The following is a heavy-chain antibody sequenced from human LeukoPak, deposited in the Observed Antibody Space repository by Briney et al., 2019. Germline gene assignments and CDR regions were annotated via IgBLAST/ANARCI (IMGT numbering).Heavy chain of an antibody. CDR2: INGDGSTT. D-gene: IGHD3-10*01. Sequence: PGGSLRLSCAASGFTFSRYWMHWVRQAPGKGLVWVSRINGDGSTTSYADSVKGGFTISRDNAKNTLYLQMNSLRAEDTAVYYCAKDGSGPYYSLFDPWGQGTLVIVSS. V-gene: IGHV3-74*01. CDR1: GFTFSRYW. J-gene: IGHJ5*02. CDR3: AKDGSGPYYSLFDP.